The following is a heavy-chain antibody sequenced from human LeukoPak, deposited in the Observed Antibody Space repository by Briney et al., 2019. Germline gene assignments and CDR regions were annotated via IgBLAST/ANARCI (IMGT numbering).Heavy chain of an antibody. J-gene: IGHJ6*02. Sequence: GASVKVSCKVSGHTLTELSMHWVRQAPGKGLEWMGGFDPEDGETIYAQKFQGRVTMTEDTSTDTAYMELSSLRSEDTAVYYCATDSRATGPYYYYYYGMDVWGQGTTVTVSS. CDR1: GHTLTELS. V-gene: IGHV1-24*01. D-gene: IGHD1-26*01. CDR2: FDPEDGET. CDR3: ATDSRATGPYYYYYYGMDV.